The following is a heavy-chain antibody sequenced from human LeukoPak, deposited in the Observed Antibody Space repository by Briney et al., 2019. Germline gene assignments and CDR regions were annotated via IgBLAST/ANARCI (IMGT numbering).Heavy chain of an antibody. CDR1: GGSISSGSYY. Sequence: SETLPLTCTVSGGSISSGSYYWSWIRQPAGKGLEWIGEINHSGSTNYNPSLKSRVTISVDTSKNQFSLKLSSVTAADTAVYYCARARIAAAGSPYNWFDPWGQGTLVTVSS. V-gene: IGHV4-61*10. J-gene: IGHJ5*02. D-gene: IGHD6-13*01. CDR2: INHSGST. CDR3: ARARIAAAGSPYNWFDP.